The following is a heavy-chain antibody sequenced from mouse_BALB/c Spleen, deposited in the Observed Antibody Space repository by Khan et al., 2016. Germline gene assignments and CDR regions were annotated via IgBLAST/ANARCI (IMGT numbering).Heavy chain of an antibody. V-gene: IGHV3-2*02. Sequence: EVKLEVSGPGLVKPSQSLSLTCTVTGYSITSDYAWNWIRQFPGNKLEWMGYISYSGSTSYNPSLKSRISITRDTSKNQFFLQLNSVTTEDTATYDCARGGITDAMDYWGQGTSVTVSS. CDR1: GYSITSDYA. D-gene: IGHD2-4*01. CDR3: ARGGITDAMDY. CDR2: ISYSGST. J-gene: IGHJ4*01.